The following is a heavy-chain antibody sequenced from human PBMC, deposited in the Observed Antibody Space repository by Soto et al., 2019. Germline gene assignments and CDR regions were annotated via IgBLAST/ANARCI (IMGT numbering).Heavy chain of an antibody. Sequence: EVQLVESGGGLVQPGRSLRLSCAASGFTFDDYAMHWVRQAPGKGLEWVSGISWNSGSIGYADSVKGRFTISRDNAKNSLYLQMNSLRADDTALYYCAKDSNYDILTGINWFDPWGQGPLVTVSS. CDR2: ISWNSGSI. D-gene: IGHD3-9*01. V-gene: IGHV3-9*01. CDR3: AKDSNYDILTGINWFDP. J-gene: IGHJ5*02. CDR1: GFTFDDYA.